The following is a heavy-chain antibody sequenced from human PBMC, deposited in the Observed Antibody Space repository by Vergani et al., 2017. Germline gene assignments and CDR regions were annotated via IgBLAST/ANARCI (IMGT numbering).Heavy chain of an antibody. Sequence: EVQLLQSGGGVIQPGGSVRLSCAASGFTFSACPMTWVRQAPGKGLEWVSAISARYPSTYYADSVKGRFTSSRDNSKNMLYLQMNSLRAEDTAVYYCARHSYDTTPYLQGGYDCWGQGTLVSVSS. CDR3: ARHSYDTTPYLQGGYDC. D-gene: IGHD3-22*01. V-gene: IGHV3-23*01. CDR2: ISARYPST. CDR1: GFTFSACP. J-gene: IGHJ4*02.